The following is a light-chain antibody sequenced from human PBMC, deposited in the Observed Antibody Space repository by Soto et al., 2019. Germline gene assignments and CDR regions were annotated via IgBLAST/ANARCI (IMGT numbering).Light chain of an antibody. CDR3: AAWDDSLNGHWV. CDR2: EGS. CDR1: SSDVGSYNS. V-gene: IGLV2-23*01. Sequence: QSALTQPASVSGSPGQSIAISCTGTSSDVGSYNSVSWYQQHPGKAPKLMIYEGSKRPSGVSDRFSGSKSGNTASLTISGLQAEDEADYYCAAWDDSLNGHWVFGGGTKLTVL. J-gene: IGLJ3*02.